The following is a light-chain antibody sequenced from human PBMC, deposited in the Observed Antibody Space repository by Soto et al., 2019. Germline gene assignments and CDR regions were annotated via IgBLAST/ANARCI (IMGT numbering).Light chain of an antibody. Sequence: QLVLTQSPSASASLGASVKLTCTLSSGHSTYAIAWHQQQPEKGPRYLMQVNSDGSHNKGDGIPDRFSGSSSGAERYLTISSLQSEDEADYYCQTWGTGPWVFGGGTKLTVL. CDR2: VNSDGSH. J-gene: IGLJ3*02. CDR1: SGHSTYA. CDR3: QTWGTGPWV. V-gene: IGLV4-69*01.